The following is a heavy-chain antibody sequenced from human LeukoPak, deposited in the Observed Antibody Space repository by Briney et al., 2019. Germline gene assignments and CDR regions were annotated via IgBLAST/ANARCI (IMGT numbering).Heavy chain of an antibody. D-gene: IGHD1-26*01. Sequence: PSQTLSLTCTVSSGSIISVSNHWTWIRQPAGKRLEWLGRIDSSGSTNYNPSLKSRITISIDTSKNQFSLKLTSVTAADTALYYCGRESTTSWYVREFCGQGTLVTVSS. J-gene: IGHJ4*02. CDR1: SGSIISVSNH. CDR3: GRESTTSWYVREF. CDR2: IDSSGST. V-gene: IGHV4-61*02.